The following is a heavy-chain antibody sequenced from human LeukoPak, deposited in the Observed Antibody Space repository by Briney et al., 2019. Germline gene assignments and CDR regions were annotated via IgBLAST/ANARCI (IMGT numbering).Heavy chain of an antibody. D-gene: IGHD4-17*01. CDR3: ATGYGDFRVEGRYFYS. V-gene: IGHV4-39*07. CDR1: GGSISSSSYY. CDR2: IYYSGSI. J-gene: IGHJ4*02. Sequence: MTSETLSLTCTVSGGSISSSSYYWGWIRQPPGKGLEWIGSIYYSGSIYYNPSLRSRVTISIDTSKKHFFLKLKSVTAADTAVYYCATGYGDFRVEGRYFYSWGQGTLVTVSS.